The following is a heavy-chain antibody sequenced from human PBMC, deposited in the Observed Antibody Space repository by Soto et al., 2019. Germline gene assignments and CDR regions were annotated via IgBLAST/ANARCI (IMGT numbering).Heavy chain of an antibody. CDR1: GGTFSSYA. CDR2: VIPIFGTA. D-gene: IGHD6-13*01. J-gene: IGHJ5*02. V-gene: IGHV1-69*01. CDR3: ARRVSWQLGRPAWLDP. Sequence: QVQLVQSGAEVKEPGSSVKVSCKASGGTFSSYAISWVRQAPGQGLEWMGGVIPIFGTANYAQKFQSRVTITADESTSTAYMELGSLRAEDTAVYYCARRVSWQLGRPAWLDPWGQGTLVTVSS.